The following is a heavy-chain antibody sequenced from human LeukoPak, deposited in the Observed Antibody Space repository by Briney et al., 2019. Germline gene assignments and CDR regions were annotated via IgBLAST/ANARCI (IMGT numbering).Heavy chain of an antibody. Sequence: PGGSLRLSCAASGFTFSSYGMHWVRQAPGKGLEWVAFIRYDGSNKYYADSVKGRFTISRDNSKNTLYLQMNSLRAEDTAVYYCAKVEIAMIVVVGPLSDYWGQGTLVTVSS. CDR3: AKVEIAMIVVVGPLSDY. D-gene: IGHD3-22*01. V-gene: IGHV3-30*02. CDR2: IRYDGSNK. CDR1: GFTFSSYG. J-gene: IGHJ4*02.